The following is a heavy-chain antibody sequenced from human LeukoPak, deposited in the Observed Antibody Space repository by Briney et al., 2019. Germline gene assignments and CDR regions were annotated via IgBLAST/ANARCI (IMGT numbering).Heavy chain of an antibody. CDR3: ARQHRTGGWYGRYFQH. D-gene: IGHD6-19*01. V-gene: IGHV4-34*01. Sequence: GSLRLSCAASGFTFSSYSMNWVRQPPGKGLEWIGEINHSGSTNYNPSLKSRVTISVDTSKNQFSLKLSSVTAADTAVYYCARQHRTGGWYGRYFQHWDQGTLVTVSS. CDR2: INHSGST. J-gene: IGHJ1*01. CDR1: GFTFSSYS.